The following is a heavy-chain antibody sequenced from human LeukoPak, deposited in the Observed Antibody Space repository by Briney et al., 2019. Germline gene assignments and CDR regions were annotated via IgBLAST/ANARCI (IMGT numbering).Heavy chain of an antibody. CDR2: ISWNSGSI. J-gene: IGHJ4*02. CDR3: AKGIVDTAMHHNFDY. D-gene: IGHD5-18*01. Sequence: GGSLRLSCAASGFTFDDYAMHWVRQAPGKGLEWVSGISWNSGSIGYADSVKGRFTISRDNAKNSLYLQMNSLGAEDTALYYCAKGIVDTAMHHNFDYWGQGTLVTVSS. V-gene: IGHV3-9*01. CDR1: GFTFDDYA.